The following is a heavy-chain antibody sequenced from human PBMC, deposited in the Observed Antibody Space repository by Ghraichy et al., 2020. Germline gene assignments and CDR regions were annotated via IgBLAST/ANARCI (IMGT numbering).Heavy chain of an antibody. CDR1: GFTFDDYA. CDR3: AKDPGYSSGWGTFDY. CDR2: ISWNSGSI. V-gene: IGHV3-9*01. D-gene: IGHD6-19*01. J-gene: IGHJ4*02. Sequence: GGSLRLSCAASGFTFDDYAMHWVRQAPGKGLEWVSGISWNSGSIGYADSVKGRFTISRDNAKNSLYLQMNSLRAEDTALYYCAKDPGYSSGWGTFDYWGQGNLVTGSS.